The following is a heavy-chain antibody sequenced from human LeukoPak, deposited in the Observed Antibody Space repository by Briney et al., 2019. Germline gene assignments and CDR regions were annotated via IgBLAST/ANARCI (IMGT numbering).Heavy chain of an antibody. CDR3: ARGLGVKYDFWSGYSVDP. V-gene: IGHV1-69*05. CDR2: IIPIFGTA. CDR1: GGTFSSYA. Sequence: SVKVSCKASGGTFSSYAISWVRQAPGQGLEWMGRIIPIFGTANYAQKFQGRVTITTDESTSTAYMELSSLRSEDTAVYYCARGLGVKYDFWSGYSVDPWGQGTLVTVSS. D-gene: IGHD3-3*01. J-gene: IGHJ5*02.